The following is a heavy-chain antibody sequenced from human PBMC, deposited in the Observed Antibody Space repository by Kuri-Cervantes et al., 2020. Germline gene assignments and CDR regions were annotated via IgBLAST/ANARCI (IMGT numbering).Heavy chain of an antibody. Sequence: GESLKISCAASGFTFSSHGMHWVRQAPGKGLEWVAVIWYDETNKYFADSVKGRFTISRDNSKNTLFLQMNSLRAEDTAVYYCARDPLGYCTGGSCTLHGMDVWGQGTRVTVSS. CDR1: GFTFSSHG. CDR2: IWYDETNK. CDR3: ARDPLGYCTGGSCTLHGMDV. D-gene: IGHD2-15*01. V-gene: IGHV3-33*08. J-gene: IGHJ6*02.